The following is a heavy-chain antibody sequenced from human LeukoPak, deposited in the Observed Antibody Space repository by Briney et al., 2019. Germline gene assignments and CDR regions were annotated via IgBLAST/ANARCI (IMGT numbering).Heavy chain of an antibody. CDR2: ISSSSSYI. CDR1: GFTFSSYS. D-gene: IGHD1-1*01. J-gene: IGHJ4*02. Sequence: GGSLRLSCAASGFTFSSYSMNWVRQAPGKGLEWVSSISSSSSYIYYADSVKGRFTISRDNAKNSLYLQMNSLRAEDTAVYYCARALTTLTYEGYWGQGTLVTVSS. V-gene: IGHV3-21*01. CDR3: ARALTTLTYEGY.